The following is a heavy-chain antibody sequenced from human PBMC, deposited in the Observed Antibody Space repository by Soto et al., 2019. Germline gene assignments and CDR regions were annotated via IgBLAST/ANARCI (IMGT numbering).Heavy chain of an antibody. CDR2: IIPIFGTA. CDR1: GYTFTSYA. J-gene: IGHJ3*02. CDR3: ASRPTGPAFDI. V-gene: IGHV1-69*13. Sequence: GASVKVSCKASGYTFTSYAMHWVHQRRTRRVRQAPGQGLEWMGGIIPIFGTANYAQKFQGRVTITADESTSTAYMELSSLRSEDTAVYYCASRPTGPAFDIWGQGTMVTVSS.